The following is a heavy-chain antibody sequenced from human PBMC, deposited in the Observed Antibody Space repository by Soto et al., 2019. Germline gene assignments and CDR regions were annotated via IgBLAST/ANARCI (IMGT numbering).Heavy chain of an antibody. Sequence: PGESLKISCKGSGYSFTSYWIGWVRQMPGKGLEWMGIIYPGDSDTRYSPSFQGQVTISADKSIGTAYLQWSSLKASDTAMYYCARHYTEELLPLNDAFDIWGQGTMVTVSS. D-gene: IGHD1-26*01. V-gene: IGHV5-51*01. CDR2: IYPGDSDT. CDR1: GYSFTSYW. CDR3: ARHYTEELLPLNDAFDI. J-gene: IGHJ3*02.